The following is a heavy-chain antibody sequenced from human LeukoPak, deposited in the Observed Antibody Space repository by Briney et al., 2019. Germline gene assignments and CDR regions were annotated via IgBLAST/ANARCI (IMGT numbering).Heavy chain of an antibody. V-gene: IGHV4-59*12. D-gene: IGHD3-10*01. J-gene: IGHJ4*02. CDR1: GVSMSSYY. CDR2: IYYSGSA. CDR3: AREGIYGSGSYYKDY. Sequence: SETLSLTCTVSGVSMSSYYWSWIRQPPGKGLEWIGYIYYSGSAIYYNGDTHYNPSLKSRVTISVDTSKNQFSLKLSSVTAADTAVYYCAREGIYGSGSYYKDYWGQGTLVTVSS.